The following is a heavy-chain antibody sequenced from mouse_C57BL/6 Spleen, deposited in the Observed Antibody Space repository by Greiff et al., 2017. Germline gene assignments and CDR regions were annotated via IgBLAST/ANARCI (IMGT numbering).Heavy chain of an antibody. V-gene: IGHV5-16*01. J-gene: IGHJ2*01. D-gene: IGHD1-1*01. CDR1: GFTFSDYY. CDR3: ARHYYGSSHFDY. CDR2: INYDGSST. Sequence: EVTLMESEGGLVQPGSSMKLSCTASGFTFSDYYLAWVRQVPEKGLEWVANINYDGSSTYYLDSLKSRFIISRDNAKNILYLQMSSLKSEDTATYYCARHYYGSSHFDYWGQGTTLTVSS.